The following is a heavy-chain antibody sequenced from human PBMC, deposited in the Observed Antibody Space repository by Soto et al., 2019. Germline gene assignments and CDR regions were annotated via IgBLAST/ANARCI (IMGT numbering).Heavy chain of an antibody. Sequence: VGSLRLSCAASGFTFSSYGMNWVRQAPGKGLEWVAVVSYDEITKYYADSVKGRFTISRDNSKNTVYLQMNSLRPEDTAVYYCAKPLGLLRRAMAQGSDYWGQGTLVTVSS. D-gene: IGHD5-18*01. CDR3: AKPLGLLRRAMAQGSDY. CDR1: GFTFSSYG. J-gene: IGHJ4*02. CDR2: VSYDEITK. V-gene: IGHV3-30*18.